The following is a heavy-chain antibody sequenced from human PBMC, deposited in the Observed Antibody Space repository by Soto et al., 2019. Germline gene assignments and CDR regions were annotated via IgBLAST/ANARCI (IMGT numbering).Heavy chain of an antibody. CDR2: IYYSGST. V-gene: IGHV4-31*03. J-gene: IGHJ6*02. CDR1: GGSISSGGYY. CDR3: ASKICGGDCYYGMDV. D-gene: IGHD2-21*01. Sequence: QVQLQESGPGLVKPSQTLSLTCTVSGGSISSGGYYWSWIRQHPGKGLEWIGYIYYSGSTYYNPSLQSRLTISVETSKNQFSLKLSSVTAADTAVYYCASKICGGDCYYGMDVWGQGTTVTVSS.